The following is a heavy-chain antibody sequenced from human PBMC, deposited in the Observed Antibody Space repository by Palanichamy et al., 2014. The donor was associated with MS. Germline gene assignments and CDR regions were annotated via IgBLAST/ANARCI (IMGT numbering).Heavy chain of an antibody. D-gene: IGHD3-10*01. Sequence: QVQLQESGPGLVKPSETLSLTCTVSGYSISSGYYWGWIRQPPGKGLEWIGSIYHSGSTYYNPSLKSRVTISVDTSKNQFSLKLSSVTAADTAVYYCARDGSGNDKGIDYWGQGTLVTVSS. J-gene: IGHJ4*02. CDR3: ARDGSGNDKGIDY. V-gene: IGHV4-38-2*02. CDR2: IYHSGST. CDR1: GYSISSGYY.